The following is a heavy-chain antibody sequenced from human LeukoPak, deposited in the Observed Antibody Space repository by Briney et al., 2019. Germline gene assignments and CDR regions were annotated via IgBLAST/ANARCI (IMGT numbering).Heavy chain of an antibody. Sequence: TGGSLRLSCAASGFTVSSNHMSWVRQAPGKGLEWVSVIYSGGSTYYADSVKGRFTISRDNSKNTLYLQMNSLRAEDTAVYYCARDADPTPDGYNYGAFDIWGQGTMVTVSS. CDR1: GFTVSSNH. CDR3: ARDADPTPDGYNYGAFDI. CDR2: IYSGGST. J-gene: IGHJ3*02. D-gene: IGHD5-24*01. V-gene: IGHV3-66*01.